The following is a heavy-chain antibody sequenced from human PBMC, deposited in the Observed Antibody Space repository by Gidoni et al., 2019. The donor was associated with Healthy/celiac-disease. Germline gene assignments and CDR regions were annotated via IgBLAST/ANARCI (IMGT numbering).Heavy chain of an antibody. CDR1: GFTFSSYS. J-gene: IGHJ4*02. V-gene: IGHV3-48*01. Sequence: EVQLVESGGGLVQPGGSLRLSCAASGFTFSSYSMNWVRQAPGKGLDWVSYISSSSSTIYYAYSVKGRFTISRDNAKNSLYLQMNSLRAEDTAVYYCARDRGIGTAAAGVDYWGQGTLVTVSS. CDR2: ISSSSSTI. CDR3: ARDRGIGTAAAGVDY. D-gene: IGHD6-13*01.